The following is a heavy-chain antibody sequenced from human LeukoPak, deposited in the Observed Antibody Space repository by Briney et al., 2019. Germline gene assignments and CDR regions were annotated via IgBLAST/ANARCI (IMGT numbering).Heavy chain of an antibody. CDR1: GFTFSSYA. V-gene: IGHV3-23*01. Sequence: EPGGSLRLSCAASGFTFSSYAMNWVRQAPGKGLEWVSGISDSGGRTYYADSVKGRFTISRDNSRNTVFLQMNSLRADDTALYYCARSVPDYTRFDYWGQGALVTVST. CDR3: ARSVPDYTRFDY. CDR2: ISDSGGRT. J-gene: IGHJ4*02. D-gene: IGHD4-11*01.